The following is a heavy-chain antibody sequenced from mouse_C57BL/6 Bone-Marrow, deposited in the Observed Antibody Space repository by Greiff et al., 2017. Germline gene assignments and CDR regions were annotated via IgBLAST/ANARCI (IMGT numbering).Heavy chain of an antibody. V-gene: IGHV5-6*01. D-gene: IGHD1-1*01. CDR1: GFTFSSYG. J-gene: IGHJ3*01. CDR3: ARHLHYYGSSYRFAY. CDR2: ISSGGSYT. Sequence: EVQGVESGGDLVKPGGSLKLSCAASGFTFSSYGMSWVRQTPDKRLEWVATISSGGSYTYYPASVKGRFTISRDNAKNTLYLQMSSLKSEDTAMYYCARHLHYYGSSYRFAYWGQGTLVTVSA.